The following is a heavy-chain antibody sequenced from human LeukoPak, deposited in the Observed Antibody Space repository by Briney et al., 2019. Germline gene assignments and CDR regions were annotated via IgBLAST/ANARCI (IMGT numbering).Heavy chain of an antibody. D-gene: IGHD1-26*01. CDR2: INPSGGST. Sequence: ASVKVSCKASGYTFTSYYMHWVRQAPGQGLEWMGIINPSGGSTSYAQKFQGRVTMTRDTSISTAYMELSRLRSDDTAVYYCARVPPYSGSYSPFDYWGQGTLVTVSS. CDR1: GYTFTSYY. CDR3: ARVPPYSGSYSPFDY. V-gene: IGHV1-46*01. J-gene: IGHJ4*02.